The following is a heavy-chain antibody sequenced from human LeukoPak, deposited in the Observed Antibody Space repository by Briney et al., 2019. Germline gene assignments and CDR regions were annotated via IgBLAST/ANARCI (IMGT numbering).Heavy chain of an antibody. CDR1: GFTFSSYE. Sequence: PGGSLRLSCAASGFTFSSYEMSWVRQAPGKGLEWVAKMKQDGSERYYVDSVKGRFTISRDNAKNSLYLQMNSLRAEDTAVYYCARGGADLWSGSHYFDYWGQGTLVTVSS. V-gene: IGHV3-7*01. J-gene: IGHJ4*02. D-gene: IGHD3-3*01. CDR2: MKQDGSER. CDR3: ARGGADLWSGSHYFDY.